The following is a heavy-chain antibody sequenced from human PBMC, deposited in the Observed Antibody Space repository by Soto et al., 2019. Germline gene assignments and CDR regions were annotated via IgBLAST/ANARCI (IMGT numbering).Heavy chain of an antibody. D-gene: IGHD6-6*01. CDR3: ARGVNSSPYYYSYGMDD. Sequence: QVQLVQSGAEVKKPGSSVKVSCKSSGGTFSSYAISWVRQAPGPGLEWMGGIIPIFGTANYAQKFQGRVTITADESTSTAYRELSSLRSEDTAVYYCARGVNSSPYYYSYGMDDWCQGTTVTVSS. CDR1: GGTFSSYA. V-gene: IGHV1-69*01. CDR2: IIPIFGTA. J-gene: IGHJ6*02.